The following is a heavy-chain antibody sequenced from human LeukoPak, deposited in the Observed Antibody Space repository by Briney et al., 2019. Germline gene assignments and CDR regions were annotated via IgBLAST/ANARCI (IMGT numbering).Heavy chain of an antibody. Sequence: GGSLRLSCSASGFTFSSYAMHWVRQAPGKGLEYVSAISGSGGSTYYADSVKGRFTISRDNSKDTLYLQMNSLRAEDTAVYYCAKDEGRGYSYGWDYWGQGTLVTVSS. J-gene: IGHJ4*02. D-gene: IGHD5-18*01. CDR1: GFTFSSYA. CDR2: ISGSGGST. V-gene: IGHV3-64*04. CDR3: AKDEGRGYSYGWDY.